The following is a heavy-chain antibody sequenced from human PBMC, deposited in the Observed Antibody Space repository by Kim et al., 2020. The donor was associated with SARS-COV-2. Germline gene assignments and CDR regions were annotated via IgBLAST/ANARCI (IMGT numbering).Heavy chain of an antibody. V-gene: IGHV7-4-1*02. J-gene: IGHJ4*02. Sequence: QGFTGRFVFSLDTSVSTAYLQISSLKAEDTAVYYCARGTKSIAAPTDFDYWGQGTLVTVSS. CDR3: ARGTKSIAAPTDFDY. D-gene: IGHD6-6*01.